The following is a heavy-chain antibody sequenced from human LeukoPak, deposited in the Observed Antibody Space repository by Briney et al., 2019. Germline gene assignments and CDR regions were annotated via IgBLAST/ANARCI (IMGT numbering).Heavy chain of an antibody. J-gene: IGHJ6*02. V-gene: IGHV4-59*08. Sequence: SETLSLTCTVSGGSISSYYWSWIRQPPGKGLEWIGYIYYSGSTNYNPSLKSRVTISVDTSKNQFSLKLSSVTAADTAVYYCARLNLYYGMDVWGQGTTVTVSS. CDR1: GGSISSYY. CDR3: ARLNLYYGMDV. CDR2: IYYSGST.